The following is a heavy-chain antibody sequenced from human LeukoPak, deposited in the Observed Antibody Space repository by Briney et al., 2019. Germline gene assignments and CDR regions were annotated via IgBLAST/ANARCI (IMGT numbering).Heavy chain of an antibody. CDR2: IDPNRGAT. CDR1: GYTFSDYY. J-gene: IGHJ4*02. CDR3: ARKIEVDTIGRLDY. V-gene: IGHV1-2*02. D-gene: IGHD5-24*01. Sequence: GASVKVSCKASGYTFSDYYIHWVRQAPGQGLEWMGWIDPNRGATNYEQKFHGRVTMTSDTSMSTASMELNRLTSDDTGVYFCARKIEVDTIGRLDYWGQGTLVRVSS.